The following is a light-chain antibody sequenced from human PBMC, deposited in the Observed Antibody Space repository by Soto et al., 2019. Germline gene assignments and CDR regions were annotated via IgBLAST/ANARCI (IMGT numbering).Light chain of an antibody. CDR2: DVY. J-gene: IGLJ1*01. Sequence: QSVLTQPASVSGSPGQSITISCTGTNIDIGTYGVVSWYQQHPGKSPKLMIYDVYKRPSGVSERFSGSKSGNTASLTISGLQDDEEADYYCHSYRRPYAVVFGTGTKLTVL. CDR3: HSYRRPYAVV. CDR1: NIDIGTYGV. V-gene: IGLV2-23*02.